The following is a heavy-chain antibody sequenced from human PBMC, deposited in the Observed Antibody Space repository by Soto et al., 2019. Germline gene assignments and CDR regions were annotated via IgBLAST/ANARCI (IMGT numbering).Heavy chain of an antibody. V-gene: IGHV1-18*01. CDR1: GYSFTRYG. J-gene: IGHJ6*02. CDR2: VSPYNGHT. D-gene: IGHD2-2*01. Sequence: QVQLVQSAAEVKKPGASVKVSCKASGYSFTRYGISWVRRAPGQGLEWMGWVSPYNGHTQFAQRFQGRVTMTTDTSTKTAYMELRNLRSDDTAHYYCARDLTIVPATHPRLENYGMDVWGQGPTVIVSS. CDR3: ARDLTIVPATHPRLENYGMDV.